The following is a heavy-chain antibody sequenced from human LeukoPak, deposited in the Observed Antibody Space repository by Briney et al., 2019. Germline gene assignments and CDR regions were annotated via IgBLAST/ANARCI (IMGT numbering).Heavy chain of an antibody. Sequence: GGSLRLSCAASGFTFSDYYMSWIRQAPGKGLEWVSYISSSGSTIYYADSVKDRFTISRDNAKNSLYLRMNSLRAEDTAVYYCARGGSGDYDFWSGYYPYYYYGMDVWGQGTTVTVSS. J-gene: IGHJ6*02. D-gene: IGHD3-3*01. CDR1: GFTFSDYY. V-gene: IGHV3-11*01. CDR2: ISSSGSTI. CDR3: ARGGSGDYDFWSGYYPYYYYGMDV.